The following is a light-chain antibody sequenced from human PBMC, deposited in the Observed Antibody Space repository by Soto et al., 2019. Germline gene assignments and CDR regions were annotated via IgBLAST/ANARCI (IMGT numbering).Light chain of an antibody. Sequence: QSALTQPASVSGSPGQSIAISCTGTSSDMGDYNYVSWYQQHPVKAPKLIIYDVSNRPSGVSDRFSGSKSGNTASLTISGLQAEDEDDYYGSSYTSSSTPYVFGTGTKLTVL. CDR3: SSYTSSSTPYV. CDR1: SSDMGDYNY. V-gene: IGLV2-14*01. CDR2: DVS. J-gene: IGLJ1*01.